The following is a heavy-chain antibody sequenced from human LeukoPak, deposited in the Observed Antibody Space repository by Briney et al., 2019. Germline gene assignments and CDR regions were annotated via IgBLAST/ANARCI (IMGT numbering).Heavy chain of an antibody. CDR3: TTGIGNYYYY. CDR2: VKSDGSDT. CDR1: GSTFSRYW. J-gene: IGHJ4*02. Sequence: GSLRPSCAASGSTFSRYWMHWVRQAPGKGLVWVSRVKSDGSDTIYADSVKGRFTISRDNAKNTLYLQMDSLRAEDTAVYYCTTGIGNYYYYWGQGTLVTVAS. D-gene: IGHD3-10*01. V-gene: IGHV3-74*01.